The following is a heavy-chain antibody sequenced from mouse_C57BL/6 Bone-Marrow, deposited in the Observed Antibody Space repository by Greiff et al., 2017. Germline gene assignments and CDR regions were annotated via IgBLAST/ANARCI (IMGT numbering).Heavy chain of an antibody. J-gene: IGHJ2*01. CDR2: IDPSDSYT. CDR1: GYTFTSYW. Sequence: QVQLQQSGAELVMPGASVKLSCKASGYTFTSYWMHWVKQRPGQGLEWIGEIDPSDSYTNYNQKFKGKSTLTVDKSSSTAYMQLSSLTSEDSAVXYCASTMVTLFDYWGQGTTLTVSS. D-gene: IGHD2-2*01. CDR3: ASTMVTLFDY. V-gene: IGHV1-69*01.